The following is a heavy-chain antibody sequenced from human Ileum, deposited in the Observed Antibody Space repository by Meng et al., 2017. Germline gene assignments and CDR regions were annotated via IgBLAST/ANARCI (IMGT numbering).Heavy chain of an antibody. CDR1: GFTFSSYA. Sequence: GGSLRLSCAASGFTFSSYAMHWVRQAPGKGLEGVAVISYDGSNKDYADSVKGRLTISRDNSKNTLNRQMNRMRAEEPAVYYCGRDWTTVVTPKPPQGDYWGQGTLVTVSS. V-gene: IGHV3-30*04. J-gene: IGHJ4*02. CDR3: GRDWTTVVTPKPPQGDY. D-gene: IGHD4-23*01. CDR2: ISYDGSNK.